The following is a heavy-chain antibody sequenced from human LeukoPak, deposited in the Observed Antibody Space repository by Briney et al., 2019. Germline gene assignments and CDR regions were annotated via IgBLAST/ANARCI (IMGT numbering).Heavy chain of an antibody. CDR1: GYSISSGYY. CDR3: ARRISSWYAIDY. D-gene: IGHD6-13*01. CDR2: IYHSGST. J-gene: IGHJ4*02. Sequence: PSETLSLTCTVSGYSISSGYYWGWIRQPPGKGLEWIGSIYHSGSTYYNPSLRSRVTISVDTSKNQFSLKLSSVTAADTAVYYCARRISSWYAIDYWGQGTLVTVSS. V-gene: IGHV4-38-2*02.